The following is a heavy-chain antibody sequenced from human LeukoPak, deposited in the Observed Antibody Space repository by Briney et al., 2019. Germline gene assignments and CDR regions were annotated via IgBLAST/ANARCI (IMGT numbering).Heavy chain of an antibody. J-gene: IGHJ5*02. CDR2: ISSSGSTI. CDR1: GFTFSDYY. Sequence: PGGSLRLSCAASGFTFSDYYMSWIRQAPGKGLEWVSYISSSGSTIYYADSVKGRFTISRDNAKNSLYLQMNSLRAEDTAVYYCARSHRVLPNWFDPWGQGTLVTVSS. D-gene: IGHD3-10*01. CDR3: ARSHRVLPNWFDP. V-gene: IGHV3-11*01.